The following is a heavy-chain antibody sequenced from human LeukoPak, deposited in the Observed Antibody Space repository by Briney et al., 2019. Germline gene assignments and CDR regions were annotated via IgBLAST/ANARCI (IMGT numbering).Heavy chain of an antibody. V-gene: IGHV1-3*01. CDR1: GYTFTNYV. CDR3: AAMRDAFDI. CDR2: INAGNGYI. J-gene: IGHJ3*02. D-gene: IGHD2-2*01. Sequence: GASVKVSCKASGYTFTNYVMHWVRQAPGQRLEWMGWINAGNGYIKYSQNFQGRVTITSDTSASTGYMELSSLRSEDTAVYYCAAMRDAFDIWGLGTMVTVSS.